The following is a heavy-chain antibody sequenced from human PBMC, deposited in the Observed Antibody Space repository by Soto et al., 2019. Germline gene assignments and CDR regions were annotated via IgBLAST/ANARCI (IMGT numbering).Heavy chain of an antibody. CDR2: ITGSDGVT. CDR1: GFTLTSNG. Sequence: EVQLLESGGGLVQPGGSLRLCCAAPGFTLTSNGMSWVRQAPGKGLQWVSGITGSDGVTFYADSVKGRFTLARDPSKITLCLQMSSLRAEDKALYYCAWRSGNYYDYWGQGNLVTVSS. J-gene: IGHJ4*02. V-gene: IGHV3-23*01. D-gene: IGHD1-26*01. CDR3: AWRSGNYYDY.